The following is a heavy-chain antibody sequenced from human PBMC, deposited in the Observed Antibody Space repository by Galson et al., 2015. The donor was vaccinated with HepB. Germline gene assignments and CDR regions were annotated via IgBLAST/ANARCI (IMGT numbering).Heavy chain of an antibody. Sequence: SLRLSCAASGFTFSSYWMHWVRQAPGKGLVWVARINSDGSSRSYADSVKGRFTISRDNAKNTLFLQMISLRAEDTALYYCARNLQRTRGYTYGGGDFDYWGQGTLVTVSS. V-gene: IGHV3-74*01. CDR3: ARNLQRTRGYTYGGGDFDY. CDR2: INSDGSSR. CDR1: GFTFSSYW. D-gene: IGHD5-18*01. J-gene: IGHJ4*02.